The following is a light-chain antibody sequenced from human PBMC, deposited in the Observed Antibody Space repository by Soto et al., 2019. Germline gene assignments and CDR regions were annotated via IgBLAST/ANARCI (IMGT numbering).Light chain of an antibody. CDR2: SNS. Sequence: VLTQTPSASGTPGQRVTISCSGSSSNIGSNIVNWYQQLPGTAPKLLIYSNSQRPSGVPDRFSASKSGSSASLAISGLQSEDEADYYCAAWDDSLNAYVFGTGTKVTVL. CDR3: AAWDDSLNAYV. J-gene: IGLJ1*01. V-gene: IGLV1-44*01. CDR1: SSNIGSNI.